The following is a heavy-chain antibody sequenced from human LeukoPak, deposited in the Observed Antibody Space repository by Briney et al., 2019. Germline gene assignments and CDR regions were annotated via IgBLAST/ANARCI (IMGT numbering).Heavy chain of an antibody. V-gene: IGHV1-46*01. CDR1: GYTFTSYY. CDR2: INPSGGST. D-gene: IGHD2-2*03. J-gene: IGHJ6*02. CDR3: ARMDIVVVPAADYYYGMDV. Sequence: ASVKVSCKASGYTFTSYYMHWVRQAPGQGLEWMGIINPSGGSTSYAQKFQGRVTITRDTSASTAYMELSSLRSEDTAVYYCARMDIVVVPAADYYYGMDVWGQGTTVTVSS.